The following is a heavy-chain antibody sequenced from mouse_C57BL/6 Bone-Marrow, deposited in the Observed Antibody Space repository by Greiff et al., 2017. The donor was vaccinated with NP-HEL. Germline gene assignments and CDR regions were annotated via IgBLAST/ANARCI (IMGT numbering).Heavy chain of an antibody. CDR1: GFTFSDYG. CDR2: ISSGSSTI. D-gene: IGHD1-1*01. J-gene: IGHJ2*01. CDR3: ARPGDTTVVATPYFDY. Sequence: VQLKESGGGLVKPGGSLKLSCAASGFTFSDYGMHWVRQAPEKGLEWVAYISSGSSTIYYADTVKGRFTISRDNAKNTLFLQMTSLRSEDTAMYYCARPGDTTVVATPYFDYWGQGTTLTVSS. V-gene: IGHV5-17*01.